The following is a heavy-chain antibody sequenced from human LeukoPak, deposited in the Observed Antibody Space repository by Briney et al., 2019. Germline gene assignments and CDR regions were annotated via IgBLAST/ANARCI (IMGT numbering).Heavy chain of an antibody. CDR2: IYYSGST. Sequence: PSQTLSLTCTVSGGSISSGDYYWSWIRQPPGKGLEWIGCIYYSGSTYYNPSLKSRVTISVDTSKNQFSLKLSSVTAADTAVYYCARDLLNEGNHLDYWGQGTLVTVSS. V-gene: IGHV4-30-4*01. CDR1: GGSISSGDYY. J-gene: IGHJ4*02. D-gene: IGHD4-23*01. CDR3: ARDLLNEGNHLDY.